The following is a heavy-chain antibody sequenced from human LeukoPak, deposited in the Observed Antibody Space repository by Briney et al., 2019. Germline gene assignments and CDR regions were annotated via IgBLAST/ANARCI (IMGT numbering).Heavy chain of an antibody. CDR1: GYTFTSYD. CDR2: MNPNSGNT. D-gene: IGHD3-9*01. J-gene: IGHJ4*02. Sequence: ASVRVSCKASGYTFTSYDINWVRQATGQGLEWMGWMNPNSGNTGYAQKFQGRVTMTRNTSISTAYMELSSLRSEDTAVYYCARGRRYDILTPNYWGQGTLVTVSS. CDR3: ARGRRYDILTPNY. V-gene: IGHV1-8*01.